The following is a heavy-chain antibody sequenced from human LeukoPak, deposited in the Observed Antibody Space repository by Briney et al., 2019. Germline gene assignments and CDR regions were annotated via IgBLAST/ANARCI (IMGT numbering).Heavy chain of an antibody. Sequence: SETLSLTCAVYGGSFSGYYWSWIRQPPGKGLEWMGEINHSGSTNYNPSLKSRVTISVDTSKNQFSQKLSSVTAADTAVYYCARRRYYYGSGSYSDYWGQGTLVTVSS. CDR2: INHSGST. D-gene: IGHD3-10*01. J-gene: IGHJ4*02. CDR3: ARRRYYYGSGSYSDY. V-gene: IGHV4-34*01. CDR1: GGSFSGYY.